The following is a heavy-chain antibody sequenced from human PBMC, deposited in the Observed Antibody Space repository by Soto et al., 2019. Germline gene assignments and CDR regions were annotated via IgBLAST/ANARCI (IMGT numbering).Heavy chain of an antibody. V-gene: IGHV1-18*04. CDR3: ARNLGGLAAAGTSPLDY. CDR2: ISGFSGNT. D-gene: IGHD6-25*01. CDR1: GYTFGSYG. J-gene: IGHJ4*02. Sequence: QVQLVQSGGEVKKPGASVKVSCKTSGYTFGSYGVTWVRQAPGEGLEWMGWISGFSGNTKYSQKVQDRVTMTVDSATTTAYMELRSLISDDTAVYYCARNLGGLAAAGTSPLDYWGQGTLVAVS.